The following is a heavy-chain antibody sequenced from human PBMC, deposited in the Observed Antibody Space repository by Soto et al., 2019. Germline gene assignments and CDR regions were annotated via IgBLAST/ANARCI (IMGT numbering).Heavy chain of an antibody. CDR1: GGSFSGYY. Sequence: ETLSLTCAVYGGSFSGYYWSWIRQPPGKGLEWIGEINHSGSTNYNPSLKSRVTISVDTSKNQFSLKLSSVTAADTAVYYCAREHGMVPKIIYSYYYRDVWGKGPSVTVS. CDR3: AREHGMVPKIIYSYYYRDV. V-gene: IGHV4-34*01. CDR2: INHSGST. D-gene: IGHD2-8*01. J-gene: IGHJ6*03.